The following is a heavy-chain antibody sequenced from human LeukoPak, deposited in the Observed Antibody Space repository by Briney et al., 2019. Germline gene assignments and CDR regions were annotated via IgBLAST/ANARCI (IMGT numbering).Heavy chain of an antibody. J-gene: IGHJ4*02. CDR2: INPSGGST. CDR3: ARDLGDSSSSDY. V-gene: IGHV1-46*01. Sequence: APVKVSCKASGYTFTSYYMHWVRHAPGQGLEWMGIINPSGGSTSYAQKFQGRVTMTRDMSTSTVYMELSSLRSEDTAVYYCARDLGDSSSSDYWGQGTLVTVSS. CDR1: GYTFTSYY. D-gene: IGHD6-6*01.